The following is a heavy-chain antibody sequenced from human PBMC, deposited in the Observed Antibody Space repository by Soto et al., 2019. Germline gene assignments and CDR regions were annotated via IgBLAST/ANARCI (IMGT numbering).Heavy chain of an antibody. Sequence: SETLSLTCTVSGGSISSGGYYWSWIRQHPGKGLEWIGYIYYSGSTYYNPSLKSRVTISVDTSKNQFSLKLSSVTAADTAVYYCARDKGYCSGGSCSAFDIWGQGTMVAVSS. CDR2: IYYSGST. CDR3: ARDKGYCSGGSCSAFDI. J-gene: IGHJ3*02. D-gene: IGHD2-15*01. V-gene: IGHV4-31*03. CDR1: GGSISSGGYY.